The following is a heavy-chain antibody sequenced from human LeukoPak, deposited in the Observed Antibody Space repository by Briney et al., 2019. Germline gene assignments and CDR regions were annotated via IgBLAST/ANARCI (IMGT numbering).Heavy chain of an antibody. CDR3: ARDLSSGSYPFDY. CDR2: ISSSSYI. D-gene: IGHD1-26*01. Sequence: GGSLRLSCAASGFTFSSYSMNWVRQAPGKGLEWVSSISSSSYIYYADSVKGRFTISRDNAKNSLYLQMNSLRAEDTAVYYCARDLSSGSYPFDYWGQGTLVTVSS. V-gene: IGHV3-21*01. CDR1: GFTFSSYS. J-gene: IGHJ4*02.